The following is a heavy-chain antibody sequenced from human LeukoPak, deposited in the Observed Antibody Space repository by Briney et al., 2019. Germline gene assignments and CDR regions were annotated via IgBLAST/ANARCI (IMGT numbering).Heavy chain of an antibody. CDR1: GGTFSSYA. Sequence: ASVKVSCKASGGTFSSYAISWVRQAPGQGLEWMGGIIPIFGTANYAQKFQGRVTITADESTSTAYMELSSLRSEDTAVYYCAWNRLHKSWNSVADDAFDIWGQGTMVTVSS. CDR2: IIPIFGTA. J-gene: IGHJ3*02. D-gene: IGHD6-19*01. V-gene: IGHV1-69*13. CDR3: AWNRLHKSWNSVADDAFDI.